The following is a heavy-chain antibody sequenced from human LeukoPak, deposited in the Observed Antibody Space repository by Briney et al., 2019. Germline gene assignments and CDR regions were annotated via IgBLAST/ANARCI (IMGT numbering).Heavy chain of an antibody. CDR2: IYYSGST. CDR3: ARDNRGWWELRRNDAFDI. D-gene: IGHD1-26*01. V-gene: IGHV4-31*03. Sequence: SQTLSLTCTVPGGSISSGGYYWSWIRQHPGKGLEWIGYIYYSGSTYYNPSLKSRVTISVDTSKNQFSLKLSSVTAADTAVYYCARDNRGWWELRRNDAFDIWGQGTMVTVSS. J-gene: IGHJ3*02. CDR1: GGSISSGGYY.